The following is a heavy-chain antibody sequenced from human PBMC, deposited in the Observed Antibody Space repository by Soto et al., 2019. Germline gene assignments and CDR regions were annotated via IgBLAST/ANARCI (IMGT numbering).Heavy chain of an antibody. CDR1: GFTFSSYA. J-gene: IGHJ4*02. CDR3: AKDFVDTAMVYFDY. CDR2: ISGSGGST. Sequence: GGSLRLSCAASGFTFSSYAMSWVRQAPGKGLEWVSAISGSGGSTYYADSVKGRFTISRANAKNTLYLQMNSLRAEDKAVYYCAKDFVDTAMVYFDYWGQGTLVTVSS. V-gene: IGHV3-23*01. D-gene: IGHD5-18*01.